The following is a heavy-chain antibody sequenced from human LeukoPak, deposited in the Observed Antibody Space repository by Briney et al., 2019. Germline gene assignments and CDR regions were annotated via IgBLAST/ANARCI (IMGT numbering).Heavy chain of an antibody. CDR1: GFDLTTYA. V-gene: IGHV3-23*01. Sequence: GGSLRLSCAASGFDLTTYAMTWVRQAPAKGLEWVSSIRIGGGGTYYADSVKGRFTISRDNSKNTLYLQMNSLRAEDTAVYYCAKTGYSSSWFDYWGQGTLVTVSS. D-gene: IGHD6-13*01. CDR2: IRIGGGGT. CDR3: AKTGYSSSWFDY. J-gene: IGHJ4*02.